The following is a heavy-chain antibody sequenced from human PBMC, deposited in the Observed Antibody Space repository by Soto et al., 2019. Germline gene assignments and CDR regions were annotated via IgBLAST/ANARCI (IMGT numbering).Heavy chain of an antibody. CDR1: GGTFSSYA. CDR3: ARVQYQLRDYYYGMDV. V-gene: IGHV1-69*12. CDR2: IIPIFGTA. Sequence: QVQLVQSGAEVKKPGSSVKVSCKASGGTFSSYAISWVRQAPGQGLEWMGGIIPIFGTANYAQKFQGRVTITADESTSTAYMELSSLRSEDTAVYYCARVQYQLRDYYYGMDVWGQGTTVTVSS. D-gene: IGHD2-2*01. J-gene: IGHJ6*02.